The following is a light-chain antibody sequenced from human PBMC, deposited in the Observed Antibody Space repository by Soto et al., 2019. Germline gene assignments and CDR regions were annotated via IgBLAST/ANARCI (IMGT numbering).Light chain of an antibody. J-gene: IGKJ4*01. V-gene: IGKV3-11*01. CDR3: QQRSNWLT. Sequence: EIVLTQSPATLSLSPGERATLSFRASQSISYYLAWYQQKPGQAPRLLIYDASNRATGIPARFSGSGSGTDFTLTISSLEPEDFAVYYCQQRSNWLTFGGGTKVEI. CDR1: QSISYY. CDR2: DAS.